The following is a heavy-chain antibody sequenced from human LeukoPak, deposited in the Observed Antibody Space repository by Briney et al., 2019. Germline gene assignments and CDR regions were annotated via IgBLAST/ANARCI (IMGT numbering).Heavy chain of an antibody. CDR3: ARGSYYFDY. CDR1: GYTFTSYD. J-gene: IGHJ4*02. CDR2: MNPNSGNT. Sequence: EASVKVSCKASGYTFTSYDINWVRRATGQGLEWMGWMNPNSGNTGYAQKFQGRVTMTRNTSISTAYMKLSSLRSEDTAVYYCARGSYYFDYWGQGTLVTVSS. V-gene: IGHV1-8*01.